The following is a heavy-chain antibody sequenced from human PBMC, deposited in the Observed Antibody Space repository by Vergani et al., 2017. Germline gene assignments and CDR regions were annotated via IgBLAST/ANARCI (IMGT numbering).Heavy chain of an antibody. J-gene: IGHJ4*02. CDR3: ANEGSANRIRGWLDH. CDR1: GFSVSNSG. D-gene: IGHD3-10*01. V-gene: IGHV3-30*02. CDR2: IQYDGSDI. Sequence: QVQLVESGGGVVQPGGSLRLSCVASGFSVSNSGMHWVRQTPGKGLEWVAFIQYDGSDIFYADFVEGRFTISRDNSKNSLYLQMRSLRFCDTAVYYCANEGSANRIRGWLDHWGQGALGTVSS.